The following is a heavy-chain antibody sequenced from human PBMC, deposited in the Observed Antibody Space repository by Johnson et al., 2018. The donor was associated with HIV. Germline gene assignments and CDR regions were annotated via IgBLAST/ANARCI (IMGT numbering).Heavy chain of an antibody. CDR3: AKAVGGYAFDI. J-gene: IGHJ3*02. V-gene: IGHV3-30*02. Sequence: MQPVESGGGLVQPGGSLRLSCAASGFSFSRYGMPWVRQAPGKGLQWVAVIWFDGTNNYYADSVKGRFTISRDNSKNTLYLQMNSLRPEDTAVYYCAKAVGGYAFDIWGQGTMVTVSS. CDR1: GFSFSRYG. CDR2: IWFDGTNN. D-gene: IGHD1-26*01.